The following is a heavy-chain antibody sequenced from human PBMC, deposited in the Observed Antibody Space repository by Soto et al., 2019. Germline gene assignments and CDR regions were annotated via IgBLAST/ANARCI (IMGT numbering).Heavy chain of an antibody. J-gene: IGHJ4*02. V-gene: IGHV4-4*02. CDR2: IYHSGST. CDR3: ARAAMGGSSWPFDY. Sequence: SETLSLTCAVSGGSISSSNWWSWVRQPPGKGLEWIGEIYHSGSTNYNPSFKSRVTISVDKSKNQFSLKLSSVTAADTAVYYCARAAMGGSSWPFDYWGQGTLVTVSS. D-gene: IGHD6-13*01. CDR1: GGSISSSNW.